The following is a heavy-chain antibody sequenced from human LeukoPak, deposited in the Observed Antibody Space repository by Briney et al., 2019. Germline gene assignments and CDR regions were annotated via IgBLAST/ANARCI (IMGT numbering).Heavy chain of an antibody. CDR1: GYTFTSYD. Sequence: ASVKVSCKASGYTFTSYDINWVRQATGQGLEWMGWMNPNSGNTGYAQKFQGRVTMTRNTSISTAYMELSSLRSEATAVYYCAGGYGDYGFFDYWGQGTLVTVSS. J-gene: IGHJ4*02. CDR2: MNPNSGNT. V-gene: IGHV1-8*01. D-gene: IGHD4-17*01. CDR3: AGGYGDYGFFDY.